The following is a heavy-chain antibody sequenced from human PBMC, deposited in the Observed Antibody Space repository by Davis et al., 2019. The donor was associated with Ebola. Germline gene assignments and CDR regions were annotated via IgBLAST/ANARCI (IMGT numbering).Heavy chain of an antibody. Sequence: PGGSLRLSCAASGFTFSTHSMDWVRQAPGKGLEWVSSINSGSSYIFYADSVKGRFTISRDNGKNSLDLQMNGPRAEDTAVYYCARATGCGGDCWYFDLWGRGTLVTVSS. CDR1: GFTFSTHS. CDR2: INSGSSYI. CDR3: ARATGCGGDCWYFDL. J-gene: IGHJ2*01. D-gene: IGHD2-21*02. V-gene: IGHV3-21*01.